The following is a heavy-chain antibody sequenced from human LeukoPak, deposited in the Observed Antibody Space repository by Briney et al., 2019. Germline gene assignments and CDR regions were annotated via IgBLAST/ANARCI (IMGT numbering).Heavy chain of an antibody. Sequence: SETLSLTCTVSGGSISSYYWSWIRQSPGKGLEWIGYIYCSGSTNYNPSLKSRVTISVDTSKNQFSLKLSSVTAADTAVYYCARREGLGYCSGGSCLNWFDPWGQGTLVTVSS. CDR3: ARREGLGYCSGGSCLNWFDP. J-gene: IGHJ5*02. CDR1: GGSISSYY. D-gene: IGHD2-15*01. V-gene: IGHV4-59*12. CDR2: IYCSGST.